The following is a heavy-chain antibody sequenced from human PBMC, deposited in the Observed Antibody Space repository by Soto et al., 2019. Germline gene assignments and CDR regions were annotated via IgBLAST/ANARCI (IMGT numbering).Heavy chain of an antibody. CDR3: ARGGYYDSSGYFGAFDI. J-gene: IGHJ3*02. CDR2: INGDGSFT. Sequence: GGSLRLSCAASAFTFKNHWMHWVRQVPGKGPVWVSRINGDGSFTSYADAVKGRFTISRDNAKNSLYLQMNSLRAEDTAVYYCARGGYYDSSGYFGAFDIWGQGTMVTVSS. D-gene: IGHD3-22*01. V-gene: IGHV3-74*01. CDR1: AFTFKNHW.